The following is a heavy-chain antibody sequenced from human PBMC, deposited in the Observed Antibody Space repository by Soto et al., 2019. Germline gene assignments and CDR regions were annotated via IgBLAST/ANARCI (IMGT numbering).Heavy chain of an antibody. CDR3: ARVGWTTVGYYFDY. CDR2: IYYSGST. CDR1: GGSISSYY. V-gene: IGHV4-59*01. D-gene: IGHD4-17*01. Sequence: SETLSLTCTVSGGSISSYYWSWIRQPPGKGLEWIGYIYYSGSTKYTPSLKSRVTISVDTPKNQFSLKLSSVTAADTAVYFCARVGWTTVGYYFDYWGQGTLVTVSS. J-gene: IGHJ4*02.